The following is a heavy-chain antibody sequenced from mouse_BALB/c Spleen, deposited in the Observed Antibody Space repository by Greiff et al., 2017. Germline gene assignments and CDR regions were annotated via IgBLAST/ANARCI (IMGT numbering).Heavy chain of an antibody. CDR3: ATITPYAMDY. CDR1: GYSITSDYA. D-gene: IGHD1-1*01. V-gene: IGHV3-2*02. Sequence: EVQGVESGPGLVKPSQSLSLTCTVTGYSITSDYAWNWIRQFPGNKLEWMGYISYSGSTSYNPSLKSRISITRDTSKNQFFLQLNSVTTEDTATYYCATITPYAMDYWGQGTSVTVSS. J-gene: IGHJ4*01. CDR2: ISYSGST.